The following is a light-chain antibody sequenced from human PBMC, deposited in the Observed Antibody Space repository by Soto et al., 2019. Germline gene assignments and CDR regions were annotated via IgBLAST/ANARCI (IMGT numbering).Light chain of an antibody. J-gene: IGKJ5*01. CDR1: QSVTTR. Sequence: IVWTQTPGTRSLSPGERVTLSRRASQSVTTRLAWYQHKPGQAPTLLMSGASNRASGVPVRFSGSGSGTDFTLTITRLEPEDFALYYCQQYGGSPITFGLGTRLEIK. V-gene: IGKV3-20*01. CDR3: QQYGGSPIT. CDR2: GAS.